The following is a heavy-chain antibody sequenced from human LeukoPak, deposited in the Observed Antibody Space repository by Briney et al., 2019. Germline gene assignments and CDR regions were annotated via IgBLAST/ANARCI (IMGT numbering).Heavy chain of an antibody. D-gene: IGHD1-26*01. CDR3: ARDSGSYCDY. CDR2: INPNSGGT. V-gene: IGHV1-2*02. CDR1: GYTFTSNY. J-gene: IGHJ4*02. Sequence: ASVKVSCKAFGYTFTSNYMHWVRQAPGQGLEWMGWINPNSGGTNYAQKFQGRVTMARDTSISTAYMELSRLRSDDTAVYYCARDSGSYCDYWGQGTLVTVSS.